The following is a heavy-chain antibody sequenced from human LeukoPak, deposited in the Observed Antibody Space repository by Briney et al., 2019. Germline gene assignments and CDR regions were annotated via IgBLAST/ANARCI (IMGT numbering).Heavy chain of an antibody. Sequence: PSETLSLTCAVYGGSFSGYYWSWIRQPPGKGLEWIGEINHSGSTNYNPSLKSRVTISVDTSKNQFSLKLSSVTAADTAVYYCARTIYYGSSSDYFGYWGQGTLVTVSS. D-gene: IGHD3-10*01. CDR1: GGSFSGYY. J-gene: IGHJ4*02. CDR3: ARTIYYGSSSDYFGY. V-gene: IGHV4-34*01. CDR2: INHSGST.